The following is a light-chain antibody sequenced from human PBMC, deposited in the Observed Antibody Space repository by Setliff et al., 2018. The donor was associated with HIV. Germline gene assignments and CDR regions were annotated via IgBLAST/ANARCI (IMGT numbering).Light chain of an antibody. CDR1: SSDVGGYNY. Sequence: QSALTQPASVSGSPGQSITISCTGTSSDVGGYNYVSWYQHHPGKAPKLMISDVSKRPSGVSSRFSGSKSGNTASLTISGLQTEDGADYYCSSYTSSSTYVFGTGTKVTVL. V-gene: IGLV2-14*01. CDR2: DVS. CDR3: SSYTSSSTYV. J-gene: IGLJ1*01.